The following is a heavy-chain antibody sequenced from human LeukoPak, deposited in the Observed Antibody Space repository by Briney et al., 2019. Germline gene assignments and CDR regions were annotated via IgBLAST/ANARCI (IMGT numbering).Heavy chain of an antibody. CDR2: ISGSGGST. D-gene: IGHD6-19*01. CDR1: GFTFSSYA. J-gene: IGHJ4*02. V-gene: IGHV3-23*01. CDR3: AKDQGIAVAGGFDY. Sequence: SGASLRLSCAASGFTFSSYAMSWVRQAPGKGLEWVSAISGSGGSTYYADSVKGRFTISRDNSKNTLYLQMNSLRAKDTAVYYCAKDQGIAVAGGFDYWGQGTLVTVSS.